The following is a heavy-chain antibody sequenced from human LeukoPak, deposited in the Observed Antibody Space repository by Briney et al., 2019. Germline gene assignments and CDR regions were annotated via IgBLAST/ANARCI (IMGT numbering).Heavy chain of an antibody. J-gene: IGHJ6*04. CDR2: INAGNGNT. D-gene: IGHD2-2*01. V-gene: IGHV1-3*01. CDR1: GYTFTSYA. Sequence: ASVKVSCKASGYTFTSYAIHWVRQAPGQRLEWMGWINAGNGNTKYSQKFQGRVTITRDTSASTAYMELSSLRSEDTAVYYCARGYCSSTSCYEMDVWGKGTTVTVSS. CDR3: ARGYCSSTSCYEMDV.